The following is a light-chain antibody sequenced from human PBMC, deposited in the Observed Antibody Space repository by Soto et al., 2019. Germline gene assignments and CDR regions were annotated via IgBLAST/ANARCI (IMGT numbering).Light chain of an antibody. CDR3: LLFMGSGSWV. Sequence: QTVVTQEPSFSVSPGGTVTLTCGLSSGSVSTSYYPSWYQQTPGQAPRTLIYNTNIRSSGVPDRFSGSILGNKAALTITGAQPDDESDYYCLLFMGSGSWVFGGGTKLTVL. J-gene: IGLJ3*02. V-gene: IGLV8-61*01. CDR2: NTN. CDR1: SGSVSTSYY.